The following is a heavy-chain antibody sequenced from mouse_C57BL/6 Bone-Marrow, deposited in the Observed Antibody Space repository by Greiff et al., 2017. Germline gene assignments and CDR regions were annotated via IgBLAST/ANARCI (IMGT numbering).Heavy chain of an antibody. CDR1: GFNIKDDY. V-gene: IGHV14-4*01. J-gene: IGHJ2*01. CDR2: IDPENGDT. Sequence: VQLQQSGAELVRPGASVKLSCTASGFNIKDDYMHWVKQRPEQGLEWIGWIDPENGDTEYASKFQGKATITADTSSNTAYLQLSSLTSEDTAVYYCTTLTVVGRDDWGQGTTRTVSS. D-gene: IGHD1-1*01. CDR3: TTLTVVGRDD.